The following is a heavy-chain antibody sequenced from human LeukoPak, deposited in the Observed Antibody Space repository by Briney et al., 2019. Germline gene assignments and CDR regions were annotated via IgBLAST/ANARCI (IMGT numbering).Heavy chain of an antibody. CDR3: ASSTHITMVRGVIISSDY. Sequence: GGSLRLSCAASGFTFSSYAMSWVRQAPGKGLEWVSAISGSGGSTYYADSVKGRFTISRDNSKNTLYLQMNSLRAEDTAVYYCASSTHITMVRGVIISSDYWGQGTLVTVSS. V-gene: IGHV3-23*01. CDR1: GFTFSSYA. D-gene: IGHD3-10*01. J-gene: IGHJ4*02. CDR2: ISGSGGST.